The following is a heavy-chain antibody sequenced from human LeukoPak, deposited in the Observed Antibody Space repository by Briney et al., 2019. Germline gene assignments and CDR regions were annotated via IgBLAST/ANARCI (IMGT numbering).Heavy chain of an antibody. CDR1: GFTFSDYY. Sequence: PGGSLRLSCAASGFTFSDYYMSWIRQAPGKGLEWVSYIRSDGTTFYYADSVKGRFTISRDNAKNSLYLQMNSLRAEDTAVYYCARRVGTSQLRAFDIWGHGTMVTVSS. J-gene: IGHJ3*02. CDR2: IRSDGTTF. V-gene: IGHV3-11*01. CDR3: ARRVGTSQLRAFDI. D-gene: IGHD1-26*01.